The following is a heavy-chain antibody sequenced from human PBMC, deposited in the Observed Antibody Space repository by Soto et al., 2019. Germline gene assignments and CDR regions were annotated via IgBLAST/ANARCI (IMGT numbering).Heavy chain of an antibody. CDR3: TKEYIVGPAGGYFAA. V-gene: IGHV3-30*18. J-gene: IGHJ4*02. Sequence: QVQLVQSGGGVVQPGRSLRLSGVASGFIFSTDGIHWVRQVPGKGLEWVAHISYDGSNEYDADSVKGRFTISRENAKNSRDLQMNGLKTDDTALYYSTKEYIVGPAGGYFAAWGQGALVIVSS. CDR1: GFIFSTDG. CDR2: ISYDGSNE. D-gene: IGHD1-26*01.